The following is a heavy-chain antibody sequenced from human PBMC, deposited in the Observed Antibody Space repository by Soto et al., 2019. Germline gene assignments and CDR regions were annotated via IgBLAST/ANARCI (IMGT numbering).Heavy chain of an antibody. V-gene: IGHV3-23*01. CDR1: GFTFSTHA. CDR3: AKDPPWTVGPLAMDV. Sequence: GGSLRLSCVASGFTFSTHAMSWVRQAPGKGLGWVSTFSGSGGNIYYAESVKGRLTISRDDSKNTLYLQMNSLRVEDTAVYYCAKDPPWTVGPLAMDVWGQGTTVTVSS. CDR2: FSGSGGNI. J-gene: IGHJ6*02. D-gene: IGHD2-2*01.